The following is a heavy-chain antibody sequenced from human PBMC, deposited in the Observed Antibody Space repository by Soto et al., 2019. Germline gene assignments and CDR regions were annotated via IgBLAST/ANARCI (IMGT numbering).Heavy chain of an antibody. CDR2: IRSKANSYAT. J-gene: IGHJ6*03. CDR1: GFTFSGSA. CDR3: TGVYSNPYYYYYYYMDF. V-gene: IGHV3-73*01. Sequence: EVQLVESGGGLVQPGGSLKLSCAASGFTFSGSAMHWVRQASGKGLEWVGRIRSKANSYATAYAASVNGRFTISRDDSKNTAYLQMNSLKTEDTAVYYCTGVYSNPYYYYYYYMDFWGKGTTVTVSS. D-gene: IGHD4-4*01.